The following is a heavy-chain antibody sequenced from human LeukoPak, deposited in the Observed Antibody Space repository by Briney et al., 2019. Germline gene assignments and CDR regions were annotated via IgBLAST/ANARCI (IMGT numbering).Heavy chain of an antibody. CDR2: INPKSGDT. J-gene: IGHJ4*02. D-gene: IGHD1-26*01. CDR1: GYTFTGYY. V-gene: IGHV1-2*02. Sequence: ASVKVSCKASGYTFTGYYMHWVRQAPGQGLEWMGWINPKSGDTNYAQKFQGRVTMTRDTSISTAYMELSRLRSDDTAVYYCARDPSSIVGATSYFDYWGQGTLVTVSS. CDR3: ARDPSSIVGATSYFDY.